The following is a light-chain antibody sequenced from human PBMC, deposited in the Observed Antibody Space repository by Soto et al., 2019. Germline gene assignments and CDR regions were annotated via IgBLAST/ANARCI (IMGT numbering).Light chain of an antibody. CDR2: DVS. Sequence: QSALTQPPSASGSPGQSVTISCTGTSSDVGGYNYVSWYQQHPGKAPKLMIYDVSKRPSGVPDRFSGSKSGNTASLTVSGRLAADDADYYCCCSAGSNSYRVFGAGTKLTVL. J-gene: IGLJ2*01. CDR1: SSDVGGYNY. CDR3: CCSAGSNSYRV. V-gene: IGLV2-8*01.